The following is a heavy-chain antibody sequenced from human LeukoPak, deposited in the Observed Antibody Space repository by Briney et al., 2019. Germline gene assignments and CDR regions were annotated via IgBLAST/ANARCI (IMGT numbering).Heavy chain of an antibody. J-gene: IGHJ4*02. CDR2: INTDGSST. CDR1: GFTFSSYH. V-gene: IGHV3-74*01. D-gene: IGHD4-17*01. Sequence: GGSLRLSCAASGFTFSSYHIHWVRQAPGKGLVWVSRINTDGSSTTYADSVKGRFTISRDNAKNTLFLQMNSLRAEDTTVYFCARDYVTTGGFDYWGQGTLVTVSS. CDR3: ARDYVTTGGFDY.